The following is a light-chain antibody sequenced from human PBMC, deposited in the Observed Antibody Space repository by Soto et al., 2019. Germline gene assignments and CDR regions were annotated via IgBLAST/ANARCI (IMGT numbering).Light chain of an antibody. CDR3: HHFSRSAIFT. CDR1: QTVNSDY. Sequence: EIVLTQSPGTLSLSPGERATLSCRASQTVNSDYLAWYQHRPGQAPRLLIYGAFIRAAGIPDRFSGSGSGTDFTLTISRLEPEDLAVYHCHHFSRSAIFTFGPGTTVDIK. J-gene: IGKJ3*01. CDR2: GAF. V-gene: IGKV3-20*01.